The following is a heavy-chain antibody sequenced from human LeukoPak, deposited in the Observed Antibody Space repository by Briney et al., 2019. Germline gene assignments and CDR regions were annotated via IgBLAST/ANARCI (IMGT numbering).Heavy chain of an antibody. V-gene: IGHV4-61*02. D-gene: IGHD1-14*01. J-gene: IGHJ3*02. Sequence: SETLSLTCTVSGGSISSGSYYWSWVRQPAGKGLEWIGRIYTSGSTNYNPSLKSRVTISVDTSKNQFSLKLSSVTAADTAVYYCAKDRTYWVDAFDIWGQGTMVTVSS. CDR1: GGSISSGSYY. CDR2: IYTSGST. CDR3: AKDRTYWVDAFDI.